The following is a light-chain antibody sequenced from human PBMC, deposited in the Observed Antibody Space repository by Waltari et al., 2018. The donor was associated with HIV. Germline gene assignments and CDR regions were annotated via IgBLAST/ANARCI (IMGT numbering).Light chain of an antibody. V-gene: IGKV3-15*01. J-gene: IGKJ2*01. Sequence: EIVMTQSPATLSVSPGESAILSCRASQSVTTNLAWYQQNPGQAPRLLIYGASTRANGIPARFSGSGSGTGFTLTISSLQSEDFAIYYCQQYNNWPPEDTFGQGTKLEIK. CDR1: QSVTTN. CDR3: QQYNNWPPEDT. CDR2: GAS.